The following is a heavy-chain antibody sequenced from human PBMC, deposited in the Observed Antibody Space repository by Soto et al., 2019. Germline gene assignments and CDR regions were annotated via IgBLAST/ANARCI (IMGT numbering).Heavy chain of an antibody. D-gene: IGHD5-18*01. CDR1: GGSISSGGYY. CDR3: ERVNVDTAMVVGFDY. Sequence: QVQLQESGPGLVKPSQTLSLTCTVSGGSISSGGYYWSWIRQHPGKCLEWIGYIYYSGSTYYNPSLKSRVTITVDTSKNKCSVKLSYVTAADTAVYYCERVNVDTAMVVGFDYWGQGTLVTVSS. CDR2: IYYSGST. V-gene: IGHV4-31*03. J-gene: IGHJ4*02.